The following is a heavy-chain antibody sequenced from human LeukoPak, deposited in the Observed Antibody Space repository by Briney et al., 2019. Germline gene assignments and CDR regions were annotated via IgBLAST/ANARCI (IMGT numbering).Heavy chain of an antibody. V-gene: IGHV4-34*01. Sequence: KSSETLSLTCAVYIDSFSNYHWNWIRQTPAKGMEWIGEVNESGGTNISPSLRSRVILSVDTSKNQFSLKLSSVTAADTAVYYCARVRGRITMVRGVFDYWGQGTLVTVSS. J-gene: IGHJ4*02. D-gene: IGHD3-10*01. CDR3: ARVRGRITMVRGVFDY. CDR1: IDSFSNYH. CDR2: VNESGGT.